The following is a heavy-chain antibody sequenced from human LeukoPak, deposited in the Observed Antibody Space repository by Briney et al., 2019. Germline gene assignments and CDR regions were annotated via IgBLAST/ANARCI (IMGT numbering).Heavy chain of an antibody. CDR2: IYHTGSN. CDR3: ARAGILGTVQDAFDI. D-gene: IGHD6-13*01. J-gene: IGHJ3*02. CDR1: GVSISSNKW. V-gene: IGHV4-4*02. Sequence: SGTLSLTCTVSGVSISSNKWWSWVRQPPGKGLEWIGEIYHTGSNNYNPSLKSRVTISVDTSKNQFSLKLSSVTAADTAVYYCARAGILGTVQDAFDIWGQGTMVTVSS.